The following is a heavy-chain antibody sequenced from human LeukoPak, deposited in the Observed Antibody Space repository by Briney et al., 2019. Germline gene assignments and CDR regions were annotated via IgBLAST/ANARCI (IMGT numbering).Heavy chain of an antibody. CDR1: GFTFSSYE. J-gene: IGHJ4*02. V-gene: IGHV3-48*03. CDR2: ISSTGSTL. D-gene: IGHD3-22*01. Sequence: PGGSLRLSCVASGFTFSSYEMNWVRQAPGKGLEWVSYISSTGSTLYYADSLKGRFTISRDNAKNSQYLQMNSLRAEDTAVYYCARSRWGSSGYYLDYWGQGTLVTVSS. CDR3: ARSRWGSSGYYLDY.